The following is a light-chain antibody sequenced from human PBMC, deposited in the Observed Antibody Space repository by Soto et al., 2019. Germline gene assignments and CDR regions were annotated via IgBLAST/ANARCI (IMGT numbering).Light chain of an antibody. CDR1: GSNIGTHNY. CDR3: SSYTSSNTLV. Sequence: QSALTQPASVSGSPGQSITISCTGTGSNIGTHNYVSWYQQQHPGKAPKLMIHEVSNRPSGVSDRFSGSKSGNTASLTISGLQAEDEAEYDCSSYTSSNTLVFGTGTKLTVL. V-gene: IGLV2-14*01. CDR2: EVS. J-gene: IGLJ1*01.